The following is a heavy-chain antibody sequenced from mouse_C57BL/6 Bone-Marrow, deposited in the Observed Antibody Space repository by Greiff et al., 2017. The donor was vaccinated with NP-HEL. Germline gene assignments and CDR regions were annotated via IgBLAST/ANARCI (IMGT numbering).Heavy chain of an antibody. CDR1: GYTFTDYY. J-gene: IGHJ2*01. Sequence: VKLVESGPELVKPGASVKISCKASGYTFTDYYINWVKQRPGQGLEWIGWIFPGSGSTYYNEKFKGKATLTVDKSSSTAYMLLSSLTSEDSAVYFCASPGRRYYFDYWGQGTTLTVSS. V-gene: IGHV1-75*01. D-gene: IGHD3-1*01. CDR2: IFPGSGST. CDR3: ASPGRRYYFDY.